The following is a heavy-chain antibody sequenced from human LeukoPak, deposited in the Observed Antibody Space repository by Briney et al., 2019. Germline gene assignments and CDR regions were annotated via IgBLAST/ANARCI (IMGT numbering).Heavy chain of an antibody. CDR2: ISASGGST. CDR3: AKGASWLLSGREYFQH. D-gene: IGHD3-3*01. J-gene: IGHJ1*01. CDR1: GFTFNSYA. Sequence: GGSLRLSCAASGFTFNSYAMSWVRQAPGKGLEWVSSISASGGSTFYADSVKGRFTISRDNSKNTLYLQMNSLRAEDTAVYYCAKGASWLLSGREYFQHWGQGTLVTVSS. V-gene: IGHV3-23*01.